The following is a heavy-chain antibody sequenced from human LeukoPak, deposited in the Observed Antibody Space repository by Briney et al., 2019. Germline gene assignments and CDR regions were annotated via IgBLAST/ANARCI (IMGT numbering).Heavy chain of an antibody. CDR2: INHSGST. Sequence: ETLSLTCAVYGGSFSGYYWSWIRQPPGKGLEWIGEINHSGSTNYNPSLTSRVTISVDTSKNQFSLKLSSVTAADTAVYYCARERWYSSSRGWRFDPWGQGTLVTVSS. D-gene: IGHD6-13*01. CDR3: ARERWYSSSRGWRFDP. CDR1: GGSFSGYY. V-gene: IGHV4-34*01. J-gene: IGHJ5*02.